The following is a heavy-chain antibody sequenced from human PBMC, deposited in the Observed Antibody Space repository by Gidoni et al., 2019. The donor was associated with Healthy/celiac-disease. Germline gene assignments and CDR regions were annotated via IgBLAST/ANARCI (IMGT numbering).Heavy chain of an antibody. CDR3: AHRRGNWNYEYGYAFDI. V-gene: IGHV2-5*02. CDR1: GFSLSTTGAG. CDR2: IYWDNDK. J-gene: IGHJ3*02. D-gene: IGHD1-7*01. Sequence: QTTLKESRPTLVKLTQTRTRTCSISGFSLSTTGAGLVWIRQPPGKALGWLALIYWDNDKRYSPSMKRRLTITKDTSKNQVVLTMNNMEPVNTATYYCAHRRGNWNYEYGYAFDIWGQGTMVTVSS.